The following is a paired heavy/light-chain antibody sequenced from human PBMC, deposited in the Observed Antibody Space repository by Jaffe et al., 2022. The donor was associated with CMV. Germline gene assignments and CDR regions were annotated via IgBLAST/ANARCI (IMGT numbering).Heavy chain of an antibody. J-gene: IGHJ4*02. CDR1: GFTFSTYG. V-gene: IGHV3-33*01. D-gene: IGHD1-26*01. CDR3: TRDRSSANNNAYFDY. Sequence: QVQLVESGGGVVQPGGSLRLSCAASGFTFSTYGMHWVRQAPGKGLEWVAFIWYDGSEKYYADSVKGRFTISRDNSKNTQYLQMNSLRAEDTAVYFCTRDRSSANNNAYFDYWGQGALVTVSS. CDR2: IWYDGSEK.
Light chain of an antibody. V-gene: IGLV1-40*01. CDR1: TSNIGAGYD. CDR2: GNN. Sequence: QSVLTQPPSVSGAPGQRVTISCSGSTSNIGAGYDVHWYHQLPGAAPKLLIYGNNNRPSGVPDRFSASKSGTSASLAITGLQAEDEADYYCQSYDSSLSGRVFGGGTKLTVL. CDR3: QSYDSSLSGRV. J-gene: IGLJ3*02.